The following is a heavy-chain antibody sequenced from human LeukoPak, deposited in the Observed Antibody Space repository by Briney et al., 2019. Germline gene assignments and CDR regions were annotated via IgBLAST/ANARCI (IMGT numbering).Heavy chain of an antibody. Sequence: GGSLRLSCAASGFTFSTYAMTWVRQAPGKGLEWVSVISNTATNAYYADSVKGRFTTSRDNSKSTLYLQMNSLRAEDTGVYYCTKDGAGTYYGIDVWGQGTTVTVSS. D-gene: IGHD6-19*01. CDR3: TKDGAGTYYGIDV. CDR1: GFTFSTYA. V-gene: IGHV3-23*01. J-gene: IGHJ6*02. CDR2: ISNTATNA.